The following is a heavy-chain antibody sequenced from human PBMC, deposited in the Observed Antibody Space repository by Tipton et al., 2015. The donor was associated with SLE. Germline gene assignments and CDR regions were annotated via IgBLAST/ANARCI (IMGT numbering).Heavy chain of an antibody. V-gene: IGHV3-7*01. CDR3: ARDLDYEPDY. CDR1: GFTFSNYW. Sequence: SLRLSCAASGFTFSNYWMNWVRQALGKGLEWVANIKQDGSEKYYVDSVKGRFTISRDNAKKSLYLQLNSLRGEDTAVYYCARDLDYEPDYWGQGSLVTVSS. D-gene: IGHD4-17*01. CDR2: IKQDGSEK. J-gene: IGHJ4*02.